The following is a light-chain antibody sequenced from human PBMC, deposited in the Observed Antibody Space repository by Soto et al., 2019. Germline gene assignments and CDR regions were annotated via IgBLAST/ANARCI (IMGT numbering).Light chain of an antibody. V-gene: IGKV3-15*01. CDR1: QSVSGN. J-gene: IGKJ4*01. CDR3: QQYNHWPLT. CDR2: GTS. Sequence: EIVMTQSPGTLSVSPGERATLSCRASQSVSGNLAWYQQKPGQAPRLLIYGTSIRATGVPARVSGGVSGTELTLTISGLQSEEFAAYYCQQYNHWPLTCGGGTKVDIK.